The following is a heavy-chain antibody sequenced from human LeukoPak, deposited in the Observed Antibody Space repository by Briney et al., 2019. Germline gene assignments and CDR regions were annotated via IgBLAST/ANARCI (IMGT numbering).Heavy chain of an antibody. CDR3: ARGVKQQLVDWFDP. CDR1: GGSISSYY. CDR2: IYYSGST. J-gene: IGHJ5*02. D-gene: IGHD6-13*01. Sequence: PSETLSLTFTVSGGSISSYYWSWIRQPPGKGLEWIGYIYYSGSTNYNPSLKSRVTISVDTSKNQFSLKLSSVTAADTAVYYCARGVKQQLVDWFDPWGQGTLVTVSS. V-gene: IGHV4-59*01.